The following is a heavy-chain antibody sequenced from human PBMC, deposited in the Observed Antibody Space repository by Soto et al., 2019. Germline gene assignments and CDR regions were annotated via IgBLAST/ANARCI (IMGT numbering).Heavy chain of an antibody. V-gene: IGHV3-48*03. CDR1: GFTFITYE. Sequence: WGSLRLSCAASGFTFITYEMECFRHSPLKWREWLSYISTSGSNTYYADSVKGRFTVSRDNAKNSLYLQMNSLRAEDTAVYYCARAPYYYDSGGYYSYYFDYWGQGTLVTVSS. D-gene: IGHD3-22*01. J-gene: IGHJ4*02. CDR2: ISTSGSNT. CDR3: ARAPYYYDSGGYYSYYFDY.